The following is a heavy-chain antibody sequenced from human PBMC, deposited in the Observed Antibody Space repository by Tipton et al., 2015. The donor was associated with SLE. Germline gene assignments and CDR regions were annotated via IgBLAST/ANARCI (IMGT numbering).Heavy chain of an antibody. J-gene: IGHJ4*02. Sequence: SLRLSCAASGFTFSNYAMNWVRQAPGKGLEWVSVIYSGGNTYYADSVKGRFTISRDNSKKTLYLQMHSLRAEDTAIYYCAKDLFAAHTSGSPPDYWGQGTLVTVSP. D-gene: IGHD3-10*01. CDR1: GFTFSNYA. V-gene: IGHV3-23*03. CDR2: IYSGGNT. CDR3: AKDLFAAHTSGSPPDY.